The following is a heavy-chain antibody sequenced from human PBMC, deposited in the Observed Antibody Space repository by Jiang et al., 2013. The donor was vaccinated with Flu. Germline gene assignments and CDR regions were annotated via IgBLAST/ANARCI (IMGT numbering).Heavy chain of an antibody. J-gene: IGHJ6*04. CDR2: ISGSDGST. CDR1: GFTFSTYA. CDR3: AKETSALLWFGKLLHYGMDF. V-gene: IGHV3-23*01. Sequence: QLLESGGGLVQPGGSLRLSCAASGFTFSTYAMTWVRQAPGKGLEWVSSISGSDGSTYYADSAKGRFTISRDSSRNTLYLQLNSLRGEDTAVYYCAKETSALLWFGKLLHYGMDFWGKGTTVTVSS. D-gene: IGHD3-10*01.